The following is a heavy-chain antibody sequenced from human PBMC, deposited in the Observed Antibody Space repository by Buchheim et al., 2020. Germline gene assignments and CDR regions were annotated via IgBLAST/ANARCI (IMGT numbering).Heavy chain of an antibody. CDR3: ARDRLGAQDWYFDL. CDR1: GGSISSYY. CDR2: IYYSGST. Sequence: QVQLQESGPGLVKPSETLSLTCTVSGGSISSYYWSWIRQPPGKGLEWIGYIYYSGSTNYNPSLKSRVTISVDTSKNQFSLKLSSVTAADTAVYYCARDRLGAQDWYFDLWGRGTL. J-gene: IGHJ2*01. D-gene: IGHD1-26*01. V-gene: IGHV4-59*01.